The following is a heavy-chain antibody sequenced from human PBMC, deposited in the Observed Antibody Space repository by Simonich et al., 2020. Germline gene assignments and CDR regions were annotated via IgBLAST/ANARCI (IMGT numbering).Heavy chain of an antibody. CDR3: ARSTTGTTAFDI. D-gene: IGHD1-1*01. J-gene: IGHJ3*02. Sequence: QVQLVQSGAEVKKPGASVKVSCKASGYTFTSYGISWVRQAPGQGLEWMGWVSGTNGNTNYAQKLQGRVTMTTDKSTSTAYMELRSLRSDDTAVYYCARSTTGTTAFDIWGQGTMVTVSS. CDR2: VSGTNGNT. V-gene: IGHV1-18*01. CDR1: GYTFTSYG.